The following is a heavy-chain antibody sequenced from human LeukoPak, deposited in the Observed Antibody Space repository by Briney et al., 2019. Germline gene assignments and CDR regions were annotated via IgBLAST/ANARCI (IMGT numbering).Heavy chain of an antibody. J-gene: IGHJ6*02. D-gene: IGHD5-18*01. V-gene: IGHV3-30*04. CDR1: GFTFSSYA. Sequence: PGRSLRLSCAASGFTFSSYAMHWVRQAPGKGLEWXXXXXXXXXXXXYADSVKGRFTISRDNSKNTLYLQMNSLRAEDTAVYYCARDNTRGGRWIQLWSDYYYYGMDVWGQGTTVTVSS. CDR2: XXXXXXXX. CDR3: ARDNTRGGRWIQLWSDYYYYGMDV.